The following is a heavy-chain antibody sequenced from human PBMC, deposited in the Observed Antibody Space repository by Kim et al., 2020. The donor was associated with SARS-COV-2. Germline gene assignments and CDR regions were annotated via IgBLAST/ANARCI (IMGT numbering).Heavy chain of an antibody. Sequence: GGSLRLSCTASGFTFGDYAMSWVRQAPGKGLEWVGFIRSKAYGGTTEYAASVKGRFTISRDDSKSIAYLQMNSLKTEDTAVYYCTRAYDFWSGYNLPHTMYYYMDVWGKGTTVTVSS. CDR1: GFTFGDYA. J-gene: IGHJ6*03. CDR2: IRSKAYGGTT. CDR3: TRAYDFWSGYNLPHTMYYYMDV. D-gene: IGHD3-3*01. V-gene: IGHV3-49*04.